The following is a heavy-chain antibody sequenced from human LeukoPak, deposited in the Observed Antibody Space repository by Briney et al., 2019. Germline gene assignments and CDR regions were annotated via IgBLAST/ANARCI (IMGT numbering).Heavy chain of an antibody. CDR1: AFTFSDAW. J-gene: IGHJ5*02. V-gene: IGHV3-15*01. Sequence: GGSLRLSCAASAFTFSDAWMNWVRQVPEKGLEWVGRIKSKINGGTTDYATPVKGRFTISRDDSKNTLYLQMNSLKTDDTAVYYCTTDRSWGQGTLVTVAS. CDR2: IKSKINGGTT. CDR3: TTDRS.